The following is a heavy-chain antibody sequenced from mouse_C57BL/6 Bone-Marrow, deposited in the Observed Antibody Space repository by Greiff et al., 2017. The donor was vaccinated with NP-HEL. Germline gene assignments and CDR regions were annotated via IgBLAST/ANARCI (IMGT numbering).Heavy chain of an antibody. CDR1: GYTFTDYE. CDR2: IDPETGGT. V-gene: IGHV1-15*01. Sequence: VQLQESGAELVRPGASVTLSCKASGYTFTDYEMHWVKQTPVHGLEWIGAIDPETGGTAYNQKFKGKAILTADKSSSTAYMELRSLTSEDSAVYYCTTNYYGSSYWFAYWGQGTLVTVSA. CDR3: TTNYYGSSYWFAY. D-gene: IGHD1-1*01. J-gene: IGHJ3*01.